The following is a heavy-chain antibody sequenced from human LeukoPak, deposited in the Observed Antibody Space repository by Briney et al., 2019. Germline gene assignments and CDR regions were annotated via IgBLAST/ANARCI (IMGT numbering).Heavy chain of an antibody. Sequence: SETLSLTCTVSGGSVSSYCWIWIRQPAGKGLEWIGRICSSGSTIYNPSLKSRVTMSLDMSNNHFSLELTSVTAADTAVYYCARDRASDGSDQLDPWGQGTLVTVPS. CDR3: ARDRASDGSDQLDP. CDR2: ICSSGST. V-gene: IGHV4-4*07. J-gene: IGHJ5*02. CDR1: GGSVSSYC. D-gene: IGHD3-10*01.